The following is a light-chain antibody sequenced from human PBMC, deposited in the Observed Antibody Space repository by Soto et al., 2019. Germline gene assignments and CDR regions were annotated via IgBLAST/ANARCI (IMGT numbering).Light chain of an antibody. CDR1: QYVGTR. CDR3: HQRQSWPRT. CDR2: YTS. Sequence: EIVWTHSPATLSSSPGETATLSCRASQYVGTRLAWYQHKPGQAPRLLIYYTSNRATGIPARFSGSGSGTDFTLTINSIAPEPFATYYCHQRQSWPRTFGQGTKVDXK. J-gene: IGKJ1*01. V-gene: IGKV3-11*01.